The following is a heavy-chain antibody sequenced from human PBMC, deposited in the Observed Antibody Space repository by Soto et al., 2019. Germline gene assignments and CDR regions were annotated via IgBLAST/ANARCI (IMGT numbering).Heavy chain of an antibody. J-gene: IGHJ3*02. CDR2: INGSGGIT. V-gene: IGHV3-23*01. Sequence: GGSLRLSCAASGFTFSSYWMHWVRQAPGKGLVWVSAINGSGGITYYADSVKGRFTISRDNSKNTLYLQMNSLRAEDTAVYYCAKPPFDWSRDAFDIWGQGTMVTVSS. CDR3: AKPPFDWSRDAFDI. CDR1: GFTFSSYW. D-gene: IGHD3-9*01.